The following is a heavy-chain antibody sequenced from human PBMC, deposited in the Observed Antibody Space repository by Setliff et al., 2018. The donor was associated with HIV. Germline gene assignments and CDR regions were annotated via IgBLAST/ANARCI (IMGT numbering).Heavy chain of an antibody. V-gene: IGHV1-18*01. CDR2: ISTHNDDT. J-gene: IGHJ4*02. D-gene: IGHD3-10*01. CDR1: GYTFTTYA. Sequence: ASVKVSCKDSGYTFTTYAISWVRQAPGQGLERMGWISTHNDDTDYAQKFLGRVTMTRDPSTSTVYMELRSLRSDDTAVYYCARDRQDYSAGSYIYYFDYWGQGTLVTVSS. CDR3: ARDRQDYSAGSYIYYFDY.